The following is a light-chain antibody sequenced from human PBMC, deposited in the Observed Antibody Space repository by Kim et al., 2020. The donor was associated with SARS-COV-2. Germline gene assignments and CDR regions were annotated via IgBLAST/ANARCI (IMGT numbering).Light chain of an antibody. V-gene: IGKV3-20*01. J-gene: IGKJ2*01. CDR3: QQYGSSPVT. CDR1: QSVSSSY. Sequence: EIVLTQSPGTLSLSPGERATLSCRASQSVSSSYLAWYQQKPGQAPRLLIYGASSRATGIPDRFSGSGSGTDFTLTISRLEPEDFAVYYCQQYGSSPVTFGQVTKLEI. CDR2: GAS.